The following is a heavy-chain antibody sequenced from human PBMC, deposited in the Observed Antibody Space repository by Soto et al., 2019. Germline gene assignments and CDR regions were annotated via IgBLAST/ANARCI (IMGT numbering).Heavy chain of an antibody. Sequence: EVQLLESGGGLVXXXXXXXXSCAASGFXFSSYAMSWVRQAPGKGLEWVSAISGSGGSTYYADSVKGRFTISRDNSKNTLYLQMNSLRAEDTAVYYCAKDQFDMDYYFDYWGQGTLVTVSS. CDR1: GFXFSSYA. V-gene: IGHV3-23*01. J-gene: IGHJ4*02. D-gene: IGHD3-9*01. CDR3: AKDQFDMDYYFDY. CDR2: ISGSGGST.